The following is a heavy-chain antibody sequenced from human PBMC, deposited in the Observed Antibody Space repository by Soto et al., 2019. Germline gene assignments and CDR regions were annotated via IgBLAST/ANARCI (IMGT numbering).Heavy chain of an antibody. D-gene: IGHD5-12*01. CDR1: GYMFTSYY. J-gene: IGHJ4*02. CDR2: IDPSSGSP. Sequence: QVQLVQSGAEVKKPGASVKVSCKASGYMFTSYYMHWVRQAPGQGLEWMGIIDPSSGSPKYAQKFQGRVTMTRDTSTNTVYMDLSSLRSEDTAVYYCARGMATIRGVYFDYWGQGTLVTVSS. CDR3: ARGMATIRGVYFDY. V-gene: IGHV1-46*01.